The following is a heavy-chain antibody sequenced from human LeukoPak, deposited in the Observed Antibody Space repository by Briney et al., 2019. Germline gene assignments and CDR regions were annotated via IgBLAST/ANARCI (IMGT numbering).Heavy chain of an antibody. CDR3: AREDTSDNWFDP. CDR2: ISSSSAYI. D-gene: IGHD2-2*01. J-gene: IGHJ5*02. CDR1: GFTFSSYS. Sequence: PGGSLRLSCAASGFTFSSYSMNWVRQAPGKGLEWVSSISSSSAYIYYADSMKGRFTISRDNAKNSLFLQMNSLRAEDTAVYYCAREDTSDNWFDPWGQGTLVTVSS. V-gene: IGHV3-21*01.